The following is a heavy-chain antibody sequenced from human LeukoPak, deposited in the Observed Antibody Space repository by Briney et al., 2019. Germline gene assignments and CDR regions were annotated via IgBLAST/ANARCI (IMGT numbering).Heavy chain of an antibody. CDR2: IYYSGST. V-gene: IGHV4-59*08. CDR3: ARGGVWFGELLKFDY. Sequence: SETLSLTCAVSGGPISSFYWSWVRQPPGKGLEWIGYIYYSGSTNYNPSLKSRVTISVDTSKNQFSLKLSSVTAADTAVYYCARGGVWFGELLKFDYWGQGTLVTVSS. D-gene: IGHD3-10*01. CDR1: GGPISSFY. J-gene: IGHJ4*02.